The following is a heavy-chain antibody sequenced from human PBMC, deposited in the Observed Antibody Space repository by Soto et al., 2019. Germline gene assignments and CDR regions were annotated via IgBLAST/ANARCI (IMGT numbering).Heavy chain of an antibody. V-gene: IGHV3-30-3*01. J-gene: IGHJ2*01. Sequence: QVQLVESGGGVVQPGRSLRLSCAASGFTFSSYAMHWVRQAPGKGLEWVAVISYDGSNKYYADSVKGRFTISRDNSKKPLYLQMNSLRAEDTAVYYCARAGRSGSYYVPNSWYFDLWGRGTLVTVSS. CDR3: ARAGRSGSYYVPNSWYFDL. D-gene: IGHD1-26*01. CDR2: ISYDGSNK. CDR1: GFTFSSYA.